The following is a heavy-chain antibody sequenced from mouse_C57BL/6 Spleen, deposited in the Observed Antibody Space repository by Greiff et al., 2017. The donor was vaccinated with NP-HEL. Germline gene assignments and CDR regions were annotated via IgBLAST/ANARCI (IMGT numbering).Heavy chain of an antibody. V-gene: IGHV10-1*01. J-gene: IGHJ4*01. CDR3: VRLYDGYSTDYAMDY. CDR2: IRSKSNNYAT. Sequence: DVHLVESGGGLVQPKGSLKLSCAASGFSFNTYAMNWVRQAPGKGLEWVARIRSKSNNYATYYADSVKDRFTISRDDSESMLYLQMNNLKTEDTAMYYCVRLYDGYSTDYAMDYWGQGTSVTVSS. CDR1: GFSFNTYA. D-gene: IGHD2-3*01.